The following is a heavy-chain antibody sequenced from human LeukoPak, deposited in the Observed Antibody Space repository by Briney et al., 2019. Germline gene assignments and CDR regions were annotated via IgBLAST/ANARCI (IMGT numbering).Heavy chain of an antibody. D-gene: IGHD1-26*01. Sequence: GGSLRLSCAGSGYTFDDYGMNWVRQAPGKGLEWVSGINWNGGNTGYADSVKGRFTISRDNPNNSLYLQMNSLRAEDTVLYYCARDSLQWELTFDYWGQGTLVTVSS. CDR1: GYTFDDYG. CDR3: ARDSLQWELTFDY. V-gene: IGHV3-20*04. CDR2: INWNGGNT. J-gene: IGHJ4*02.